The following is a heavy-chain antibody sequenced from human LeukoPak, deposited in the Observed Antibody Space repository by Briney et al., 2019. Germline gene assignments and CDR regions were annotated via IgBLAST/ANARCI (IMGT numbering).Heavy chain of an antibody. J-gene: IGHJ6*03. V-gene: IGHV3-30*02. CDR2: IRYDGSNK. CDR1: GFTFSSYG. D-gene: IGHD4-17*01. Sequence: GGSLRLTCAASGFTFSSYGRHWVRQARGKGLEWVACIRYDGSNKYYADSVKGRFTISRDNSKNTLYLQMNSLRAEDTAVYYCAKAAIDYGDLPYYYFYYYRDVWGKGTTVTVSS. CDR3: AKAAIDYGDLPYYYFYYYRDV.